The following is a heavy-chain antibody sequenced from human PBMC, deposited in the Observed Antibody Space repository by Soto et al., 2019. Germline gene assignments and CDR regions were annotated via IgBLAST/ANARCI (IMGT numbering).Heavy chain of an antibody. V-gene: IGHV3-48*01. J-gene: IGHJ4*02. CDR2: ISSSSRTI. Sequence: GGSLRLSCAASGFTFSSYNMNWVRQAPGKGLEWVSYISSSSRTIYYADSVKGRFTISRDNAKNSLYLQMNSLRAEDTAVYYCARYGRMGSGYFCDYWGQGTLVTVSS. D-gene: IGHD3-3*01. CDR3: ARYGRMGSGYFCDY. CDR1: GFTFSSYN.